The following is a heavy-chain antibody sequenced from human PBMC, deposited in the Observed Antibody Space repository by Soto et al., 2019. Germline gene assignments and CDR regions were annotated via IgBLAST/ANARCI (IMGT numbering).Heavy chain of an antibody. J-gene: IGHJ6*02. CDR1: GFTFSTYG. Sequence: PGGSLRLSWAASGFTFSTYGMRWVRQAPGKGLEWVAVIWYDGSNKYYADSVKGRFTISRDNSKSTLYLQMNSLRAEDTALYYCAKGRSYYYYYGVDVWGQGTTVTVSS. CDR2: IWYDGSNK. V-gene: IGHV3-33*06. CDR3: AKGRSYYYYYGVDV.